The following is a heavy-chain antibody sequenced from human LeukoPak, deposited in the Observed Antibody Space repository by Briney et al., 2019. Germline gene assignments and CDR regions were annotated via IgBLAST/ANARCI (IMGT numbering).Heavy chain of an antibody. J-gene: IGHJ4*02. Sequence: RGSLRLSCAASGFTFSTYAINWVRQAPGKGLEWVSSISTMSNYIFYGDSVKGRFTISRDNAKNSVYLQMNSLRPEDTAVYYCSRDRLGGLDYWGQGTLVTVSS. CDR1: GFTFSTYA. CDR3: SRDRLGGLDY. CDR2: ISTMSNYI. D-gene: IGHD5-12*01. V-gene: IGHV3-21*01.